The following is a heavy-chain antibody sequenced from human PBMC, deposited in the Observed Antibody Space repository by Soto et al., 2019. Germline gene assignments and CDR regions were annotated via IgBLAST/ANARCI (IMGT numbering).Heavy chain of an antibody. CDR3: ARHVHSSSWDYHWFDP. CDR2: IYYSGST. D-gene: IGHD6-13*01. CDR1: GGSISSYY. Sequence: SETLSLTCTVSGGSISSYYWSWIRQPPGKGLEWIGYIYYSGSTNYNPSLKSRVTISVDTSKNQFSLKLSSVTAADTAVYYCARHVHSSSWDYHWFDPWGQGTLVTVSS. V-gene: IGHV4-59*08. J-gene: IGHJ5*02.